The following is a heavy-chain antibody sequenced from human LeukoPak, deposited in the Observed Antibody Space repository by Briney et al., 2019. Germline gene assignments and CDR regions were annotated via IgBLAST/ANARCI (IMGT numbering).Heavy chain of an antibody. CDR1: GGSISSYY. D-gene: IGHD1-7*01. CDR2: IYYSGST. CDR3: ARENWNYGEDF. V-gene: IGHV4-59*12. Sequence: SETLSLTCTVPGGSISSYYWSWIRQPPGKGLEWIGYIYYSGSTNYNPSLKSRVTMSVDTSKNQVSLKLIAVTAADSAVYYCARENWNYGEDFWGQGALVTVSS. J-gene: IGHJ4*02.